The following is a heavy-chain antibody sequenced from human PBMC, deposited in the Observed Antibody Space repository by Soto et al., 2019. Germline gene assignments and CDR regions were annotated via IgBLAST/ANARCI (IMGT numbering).Heavy chain of an antibody. J-gene: IGHJ6*03. D-gene: IGHD4-17*01. V-gene: IGHV5-51*01. CDR2: IFPGDSDT. CDR1: AYNFINYW. Sequence: GESLKLSCKGSAYNFINYWIAWVRQTPGKGLEWMGVIFPGDSDTRYSPSFQGQVTISVDKSISTAYLQWGSLKASDTAIYYCARAGTVTDYYYMDVWGRGATVTVSS. CDR3: ARAGTVTDYYYMDV.